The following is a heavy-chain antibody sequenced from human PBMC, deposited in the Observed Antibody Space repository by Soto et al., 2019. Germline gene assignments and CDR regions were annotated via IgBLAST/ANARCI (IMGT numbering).Heavy chain of an antibody. CDR1: GDSVSSNSAA. CDR2: TYYRSKWYN. J-gene: IGHJ6*02. D-gene: IGHD3-22*01. V-gene: IGHV6-1*01. CDR3: ARGSPYYDSSGYYMFGPYYYGMDV. Sequence: PSQTLSLTCAISGDSVSSNSAAWNWIRQSPSRGLEWLGRTYYRSKWYNDYTVSVKSRITINPDTSKNQFSLQLNSVTPEDTAVYYCARGSPYYDSSGYYMFGPYYYGMDVWGQGTTVTVSS.